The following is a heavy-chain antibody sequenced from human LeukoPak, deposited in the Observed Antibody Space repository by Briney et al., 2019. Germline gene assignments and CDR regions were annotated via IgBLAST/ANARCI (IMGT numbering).Heavy chain of an antibody. V-gene: IGHV4-39*01. CDR2: IYYSGST. CDR3: ATNRSASMAAAGTAFDI. CDR1: GGSISSSSSY. Sequence: SETLSLTCTVSGGSISSSSSYWAWIRQPPGKGLEWIGSIYYSGSTSYNPSLKSRVTISVDTSRNQFSLRLSSVTAADTAVYYCATNRSASMAAAGTAFDIWGQGTMVTVSS. D-gene: IGHD6-13*01. J-gene: IGHJ3*02.